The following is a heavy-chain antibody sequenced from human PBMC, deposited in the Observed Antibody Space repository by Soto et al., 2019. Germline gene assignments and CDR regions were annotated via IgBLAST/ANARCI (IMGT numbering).Heavy chain of an antibody. V-gene: IGHV4-59*04. CDR1: GGSISNYY. CDR2: IYYSGST. J-gene: IGHJ1*01. D-gene: IGHD3-3*01. Sequence: SETLSLTCTVSGGSISNYYWGWIRQPPGKGLEWIGSIYYSGSTYYNPSLKSRVTISVDTSKNQFSLKLSSVTAADTAVYYCARRGVYDFWSGYYPAEYFQHWGQGTLVTVSS. CDR3: ARRGVYDFWSGYYPAEYFQH.